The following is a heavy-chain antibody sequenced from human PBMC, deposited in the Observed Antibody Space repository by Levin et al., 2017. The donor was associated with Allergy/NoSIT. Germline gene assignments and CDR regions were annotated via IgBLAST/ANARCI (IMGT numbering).Heavy chain of an antibody. V-gene: IGHV3-11*01. D-gene: IGHD5-12*01. CDR2: ISSSGSTI. J-gene: IGHJ4*02. Sequence: KAGESLKISCAASGFTFSDYYMSWIRQAPGKGLEWVSYISSSGSTIYYADSVKGRFTISRDNAKNSLYLQMNSLRAEDTAVYYCARVGVATTYFDYWGQGTLVTVSS. CDR1: GFTFSDYY. CDR3: ARVGVATTYFDY.